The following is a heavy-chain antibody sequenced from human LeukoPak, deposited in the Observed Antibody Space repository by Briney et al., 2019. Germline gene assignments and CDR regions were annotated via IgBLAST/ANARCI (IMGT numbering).Heavy chain of an antibody. J-gene: IGHJ1*01. CDR2: IYHTGST. D-gene: IGHD3-10*01. Sequence: SETLSLTCTISGGSVSDYYWSWIRQSPGKGLEWIGYIYHTGSTSYSPSLKSRVTISADTSQNQFSLKLSSVTAADTAVYYCAANSADYNTLGSSYKVWGQGILVTVSS. CDR3: AANSADYNTLGSSYKV. V-gene: IGHV4-59*08. CDR1: GGSVSDYY.